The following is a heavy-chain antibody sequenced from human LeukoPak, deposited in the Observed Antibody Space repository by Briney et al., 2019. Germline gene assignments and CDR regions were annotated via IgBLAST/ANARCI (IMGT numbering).Heavy chain of an antibody. CDR1: GFTFSSYA. Sequence: GGSLRLSCAASGFTFSSYAMSWVRQAPGKGLEWVSAISGSGGSTYYADSVKGRFTISRDNSKNTLYLQMNSLRAEDTAAYYCAKEGYYYDSSGYYYWGQGTLVTVSS. CDR2: ISGSGGST. V-gene: IGHV3-23*01. D-gene: IGHD3-22*01. CDR3: AKEGYYYDSSGYYY. J-gene: IGHJ4*02.